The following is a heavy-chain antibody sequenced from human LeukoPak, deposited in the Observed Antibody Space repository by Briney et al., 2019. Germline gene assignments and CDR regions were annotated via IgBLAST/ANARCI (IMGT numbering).Heavy chain of an antibody. D-gene: IGHD5-18*01. CDR3: ARFTRDTAMAHYYYYMDV. Sequence: GGSLRLSCAASGFTFSSYSMNWVRQAPGKGLEWVSSISSSSSYIYYADSVKGRFTISRDNAKNSLYLQMNSLRAEDTAVYYCARFTRDTAMAHYYYYMDVWGKGTTVTVSS. V-gene: IGHV3-21*01. J-gene: IGHJ6*03. CDR1: GFTFSSYS. CDR2: ISSSSSYI.